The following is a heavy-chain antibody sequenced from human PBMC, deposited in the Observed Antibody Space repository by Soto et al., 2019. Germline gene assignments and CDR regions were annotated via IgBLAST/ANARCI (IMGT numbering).Heavy chain of an antibody. Sequence: PSVTLSHTCSVSDASISSYYYTWIRQTPGKGLEWVSGVSGSGGSTYCVDSVKGRFTISRDNSKNTLYLQMNSLRAEDTAVYYCAKDFGYNYGYDAFDIWGQGTMVTVSS. CDR2: VSGSGGST. J-gene: IGHJ3*02. CDR3: AKDFGYNYGYDAFDI. V-gene: IGHV3-23*01. CDR1: DASISSYY. D-gene: IGHD5-18*01.